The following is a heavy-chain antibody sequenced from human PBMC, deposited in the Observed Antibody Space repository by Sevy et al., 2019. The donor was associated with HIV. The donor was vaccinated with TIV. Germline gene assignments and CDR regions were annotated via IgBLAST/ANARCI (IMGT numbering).Heavy chain of an antibody. CDR3: AREGRQWMITQRDAFDI. CDR2: INPNSGGT. Sequence: ASVKVSCKASGYTFTGYYMHWVRQAPAQGLEWMGWINPNSGGTNYAQKFQGRVTMTRETSISTAYMELSRLRSDDTAVYYCAREGRQWMITQRDAFDIWGQGTMVTVSS. D-gene: IGHD6-19*01. J-gene: IGHJ3*02. CDR1: GYTFTGYY. V-gene: IGHV1-2*02.